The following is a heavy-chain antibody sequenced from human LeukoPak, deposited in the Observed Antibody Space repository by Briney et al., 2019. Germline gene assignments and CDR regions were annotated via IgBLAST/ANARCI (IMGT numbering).Heavy chain of an antibody. CDR1: GESFSNHW. D-gene: IGHD6-13*01. Sequence: GESLKISCEGSGESFSNHWIGWVRQMPGKGLEWMGIIHPGDSETRYSPSFQGQVTMSADKSITTAYLQWSSLKASDTAMYYCARQMWSSSCYKGTAFDIWGPGTMVTVSS. V-gene: IGHV5-51*01. CDR2: IHPGDSET. CDR3: ARQMWSSSCYKGTAFDI. J-gene: IGHJ3*02.